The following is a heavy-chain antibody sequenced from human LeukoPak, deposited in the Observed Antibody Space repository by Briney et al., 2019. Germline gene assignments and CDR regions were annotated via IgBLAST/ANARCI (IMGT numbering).Heavy chain of an antibody. J-gene: IGHJ4*02. CDR1: GGSISSYY. CDR3: ARESYYGSGSYETYFDY. D-gene: IGHD3-10*01. V-gene: IGHV4-59*01. Sequence: SETLSLTCTVSGGSISSYYWSWIRQPPGKGLGWIGYIYYSGSTNYNPSLKSRVTISVDTSKNQFSLKLSSVTAADTAVYYCARESYYGSGSYETYFDYWGQGTLVTVSS. CDR2: IYYSGST.